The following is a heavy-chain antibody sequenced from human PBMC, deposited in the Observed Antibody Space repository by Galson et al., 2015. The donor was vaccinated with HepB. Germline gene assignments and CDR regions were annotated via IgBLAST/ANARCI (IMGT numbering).Heavy chain of an antibody. CDR1: GYTFTSYD. D-gene: IGHD3-3*01. J-gene: IGHJ6*02. CDR3: ARGLYYDFWSGYYISYYYGMDV. CDR2: MNPNSGNT. V-gene: IGHV1-8*01. Sequence: SVKVSCKASGYTFTSYDINWVRQATGQGLEWMGWMNPNSGNTGYAQKFQGRVTMTRNTSISTAYMELSSLRSEDTAVYYCARGLYYDFWSGYYISYYYGMDVWGQGTTVTVSS.